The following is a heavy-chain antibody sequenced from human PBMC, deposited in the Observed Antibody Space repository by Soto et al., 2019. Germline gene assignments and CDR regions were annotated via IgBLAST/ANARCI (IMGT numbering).Heavy chain of an antibody. V-gene: IGHV3-30*18. Sequence: QVQLVESGGGVVQPGRSLRLSCAASGFIFSSYAMHWVRQVPGKGLEWLAVVSHDGTLYPYADSVKGRFSISRDNYRKTLYLQMNNLRPEDTAVYYCVKDRSDTWSLDSWGQGTLVTVSS. J-gene: IGHJ5*01. CDR2: VSHDGTLY. CDR1: GFIFSSYA. CDR3: VKDRSDTWSLDS. D-gene: IGHD2-8*02.